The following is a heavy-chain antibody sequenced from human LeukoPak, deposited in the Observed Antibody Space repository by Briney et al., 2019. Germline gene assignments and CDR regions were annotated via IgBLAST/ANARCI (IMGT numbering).Heavy chain of an antibody. CDR1: GFTFSSYA. J-gene: IGHJ6*02. Sequence: GGSLRLSCAASGFTFSSYAMHLVRQAPGKGLEWVAVISYDGSNKYYADSVKGRFTISRDNSKNTLYLQMNSLRAEDTAVYYCARVGDSSGYPYYYYYGMDVWGQGTTVTVSS. CDR2: ISYDGSNK. V-gene: IGHV3-30-3*01. CDR3: ARVGDSSGYPYYYYYGMDV. D-gene: IGHD3-22*01.